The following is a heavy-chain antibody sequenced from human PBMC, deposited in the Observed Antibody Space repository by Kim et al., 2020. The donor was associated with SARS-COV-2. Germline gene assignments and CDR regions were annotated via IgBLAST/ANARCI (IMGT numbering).Heavy chain of an antibody. D-gene: IGHD3-16*01. CDR2: IYHSGST. CDR1: GGSISSSNW. CDR3: ARGRDYVWGSSDAFDI. J-gene: IGHJ3*02. Sequence: SETLSLTCAVSGGSISSSNWWSWVRQPPGKGLEWIGEIYHSGSTNYNPSLKSRVTISVDKSKNQFSLKLSSVTAADTAVYYCARGRDYVWGSSDAFDIWGQGTMVTVSS. V-gene: IGHV4-4*02.